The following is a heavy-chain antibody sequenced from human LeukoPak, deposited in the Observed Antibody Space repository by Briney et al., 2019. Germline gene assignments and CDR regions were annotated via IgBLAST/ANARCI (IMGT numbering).Heavy chain of an antibody. D-gene: IGHD6-6*01. Sequence: GESLKISCKGSGYSFTSYWIGWVRQMPGKGLEWMGIIYPGDSDTRYSPSFQGQVTISADRSISTAYLQWSSLKASDTAMYYCARHPRYTRPNNYYYYGMDVWGQGTTVTVSS. CDR1: GYSFTSYW. CDR3: ARHPRYTRPNNYYYYGMDV. V-gene: IGHV5-51*01. CDR2: IYPGDSDT. J-gene: IGHJ6*02.